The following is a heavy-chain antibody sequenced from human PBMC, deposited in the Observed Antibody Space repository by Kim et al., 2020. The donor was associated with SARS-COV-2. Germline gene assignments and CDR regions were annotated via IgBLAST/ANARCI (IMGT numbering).Heavy chain of an antibody. V-gene: IGHV4-31*03. D-gene: IGHD3-9*01. CDR2: IYYSGST. CDR3: ARGLYNLTGIYCDRGCFDP. J-gene: IGHJ5*02. CDR1: GGSISSGGYY. Sequence: SETLSLTCTVSGGSISSGGYYWSWIRQHPGKGLEWIGYIYYSGSTYYNPSLKSRVTISVDTSKNQFSLKLSSVTAADTAVYYCARGLYNLTGIYCDRGCFDPWGQGTLVTVSS.